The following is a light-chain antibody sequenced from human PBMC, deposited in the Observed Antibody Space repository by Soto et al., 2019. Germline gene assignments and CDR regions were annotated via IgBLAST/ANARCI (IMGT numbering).Light chain of an antibody. J-gene: IGKJ2*01. CDR3: MQALQTPRT. CDR2: LGS. V-gene: IGKV2-28*01. CDR1: QSLLHSNGYNY. Sequence: IFMTQSPLSLPVTPGEPASISCRSSQSLLHSNGYNYLDWYLQKPGQSPQLLIYLGSNRASGVPDRFSGSGSGTDFTLKISRVEAEDVGVYYCMQALQTPRTCGQGTKVDIK.